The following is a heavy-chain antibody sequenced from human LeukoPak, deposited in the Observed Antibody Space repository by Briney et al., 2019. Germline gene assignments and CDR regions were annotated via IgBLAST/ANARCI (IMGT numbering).Heavy chain of an antibody. CDR1: GGSISSGGYY. D-gene: IGHD3-10*01. V-gene: IGHV4-31*03. J-gene: IGHJ4*02. CDR2: IYYSGST. CDR3: ATRTVRGGNDY. Sequence: SQTLSLTCTVSGGSISSGGYYWSWLRQHPGKGLEWIGYIYYSGSTYYNPSLKSRVTISVGTSKNQFSLKLSSVTAADTAVYYCATRTVRGGNDYWGQGTLVTVSS.